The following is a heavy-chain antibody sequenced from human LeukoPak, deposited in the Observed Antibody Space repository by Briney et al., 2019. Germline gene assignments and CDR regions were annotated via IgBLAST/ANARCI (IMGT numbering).Heavy chain of an antibody. D-gene: IGHD6-13*01. CDR1: GFTFSNYA. J-gene: IGHJ4*02. Sequence: GGSLRLSCAASGFTFSNYAMTWVRQAPGKGLEWVSTISSSGGTTHYADSVKGRFTISRDNSKNTLYLQMNSLRAEDTAVYYCANAPVYSSSWYGFYYWGQGTQVTVSS. CDR3: ANAPVYSSSWYGFYY. V-gene: IGHV3-23*01. CDR2: ISSSGGTT.